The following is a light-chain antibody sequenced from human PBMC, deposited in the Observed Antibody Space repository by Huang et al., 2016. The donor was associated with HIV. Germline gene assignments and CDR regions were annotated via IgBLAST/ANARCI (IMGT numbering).Light chain of an antibody. J-gene: IGKJ1*01. Sequence: DIVMTQSPDSLAVSPGERATINCKSSQTFLYSLNKKNYLAWFQQKPGRPPKLLIYWSTTRESGVPDRFSGSGSGTDFTLTINILQAEDLAVYFCLQYYSVPQTFGHGTKVEIK. V-gene: IGKV4-1*01. CDR2: WST. CDR3: LQYYSVPQT. CDR1: QTFLYSLNKKNY.